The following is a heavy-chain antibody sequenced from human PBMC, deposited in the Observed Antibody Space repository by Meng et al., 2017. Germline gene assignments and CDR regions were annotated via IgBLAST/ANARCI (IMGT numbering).Heavy chain of an antibody. J-gene: IGHJ4*02. CDR2: IYHSGST. V-gene: IGHV4-4*02. CDR1: GGSISSSNW. CDR3: ARVVAATTLFLDY. D-gene: IGHD2-15*01. Sequence: QWQLQEAGPGRGKPSGTLSLTCAVSGGSISSSNWWSWVRQPPGKGLEWIGEIYHSGSTNYNPSLKSRVTISVDKSKNQFSLKLSSVTAADTAVYYCARVVAATTLFLDYWGQGTLVTVSS.